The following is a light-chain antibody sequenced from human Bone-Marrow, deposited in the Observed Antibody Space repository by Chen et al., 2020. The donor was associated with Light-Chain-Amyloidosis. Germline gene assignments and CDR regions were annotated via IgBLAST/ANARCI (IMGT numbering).Light chain of an antibody. CDR1: RSDVGGDNH. Sequence: QSALTQPASVSGSPGQSITISCTGTRSDVGGDNHVSWYQQHPDQAPKLMIYEVTNRPSWVPGPCSRSKSDNTPSLTSSGRQTVGEADDICSSYKITNTLDFGSGTRVTVL. CDR3: SSYKITNTLD. CDR2: EVT. V-gene: IGLV2-14*01. J-gene: IGLJ1*01.